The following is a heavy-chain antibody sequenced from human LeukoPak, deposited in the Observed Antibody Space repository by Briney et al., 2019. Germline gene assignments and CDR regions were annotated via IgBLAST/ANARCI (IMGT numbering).Heavy chain of an antibody. V-gene: IGHV3-21*01. CDR1: GFTFSTYS. Sequence: PGGSLRLSCAASGFTFSTYSMTWVRQAPGKGLEWFSSISSSSTYIYYAGSLKGRFTISRDNAKSSLYLQMNSLRAEDTAVYYCATETGINWFDPWGQGTLVTVSS. CDR3: ATETGINWFDP. J-gene: IGHJ5*02. CDR2: ISSSSTYI.